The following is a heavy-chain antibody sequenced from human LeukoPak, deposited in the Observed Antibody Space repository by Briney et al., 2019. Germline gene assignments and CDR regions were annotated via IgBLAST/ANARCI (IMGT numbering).Heavy chain of an antibody. D-gene: IGHD3-3*01. J-gene: IGHJ6*04. CDR3: AKESGQLDV. Sequence: GGSLRLSCAASGFTFSSYGMHWVRQAPGKGLEWVAVIWYDGSNKYYADSVKGRFTISRDNSKNTLYLQMNSLRAEDTAVYYCAKESGQLDVWGKGTTVTVSS. V-gene: IGHV3-33*06. CDR2: IWYDGSNK. CDR1: GFTFSSYG.